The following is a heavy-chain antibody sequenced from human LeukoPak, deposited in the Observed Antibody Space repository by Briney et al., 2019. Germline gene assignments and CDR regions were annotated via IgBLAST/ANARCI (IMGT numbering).Heavy chain of an antibody. CDR3: ARTLWFGELEADFDY. V-gene: IGHV3-33*01. Sequence: GGSLRLSCAASGFIFSNYGMHWVRQAPGKGLEWVAVIWYDGSNKYYADSVKGRFTISRDNAKNSLYLQMNSLRAEDTALYYCARTLWFGELEADFDYWGQGTLVTVSS. CDR2: IWYDGSNK. D-gene: IGHD3-10*01. J-gene: IGHJ4*02. CDR1: GFIFSNYG.